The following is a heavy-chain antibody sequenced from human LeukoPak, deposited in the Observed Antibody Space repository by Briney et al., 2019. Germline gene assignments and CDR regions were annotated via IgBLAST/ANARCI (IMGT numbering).Heavy chain of an antibody. Sequence: ASVKVSXKASGGTFSSYAISWVRQAPGQGLEWMGGIIPIFGTANYAQKFQGRVTITADESTSTAYMELSSLRSEDTAVYYCARVEDGYNLGAFDIWGQGTMVTVSS. CDR2: IIPIFGTA. V-gene: IGHV1-69*01. D-gene: IGHD5-24*01. CDR3: ARVEDGYNLGAFDI. CDR1: GGTFSSYA. J-gene: IGHJ3*02.